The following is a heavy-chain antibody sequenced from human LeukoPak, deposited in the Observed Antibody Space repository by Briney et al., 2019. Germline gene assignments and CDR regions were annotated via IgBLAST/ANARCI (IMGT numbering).Heavy chain of an antibody. Sequence: ASVKVSCKASGYTFTSYAMNWVRQAPGQGLEWMGWINTNTGNPTYAQGFTGRFVFSLDTSVSTAYLQISSLKAEDTAVYYCARSSNPMGVVTNYYYYYMDVWGKGTTVTVSS. V-gene: IGHV7-4-1*02. CDR2: INTNTGNP. CDR1: GYTFTSYA. J-gene: IGHJ6*03. CDR3: ARSSNPMGVVTNYYYYYMDV. D-gene: IGHD3-16*01.